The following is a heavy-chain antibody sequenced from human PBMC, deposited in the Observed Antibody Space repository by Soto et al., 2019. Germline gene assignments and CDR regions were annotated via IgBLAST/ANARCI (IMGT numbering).Heavy chain of an antibody. J-gene: IGHJ6*02. CDR1: GFTFSSYG. CDR3: AKEKFGVDVGGDYYYYYGMDV. D-gene: IGHD3-3*01. V-gene: IGHV3-30*18. CDR2: ISYDGSNK. Sequence: GGSLRLSCAASGFTFSSYGIHWVRQAPGKGLEWVAVISYDGSNKYYADSVKGRFTISRDNSKNTLYLQMNSLRAEDTAVYYCAKEKFGVDVGGDYYYYYGMDVWGQGTTVTVSS.